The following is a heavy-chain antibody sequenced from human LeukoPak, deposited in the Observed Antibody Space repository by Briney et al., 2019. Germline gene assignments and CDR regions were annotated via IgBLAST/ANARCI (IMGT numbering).Heavy chain of an antibody. CDR3: ARVGNSGYDWTFDY. Sequence: SVKVSCKASGYTFTSYGITWVRQAPGQGLEWMGGIIPIFGTANYAQKFQGRVTITADESTSTAYMELSSLRSEDTAVYYCARVGNSGYDWTFDYWGQGTLVTVSS. V-gene: IGHV1-69*13. D-gene: IGHD5-12*01. CDR2: IIPIFGTA. J-gene: IGHJ4*02. CDR1: GYTFTSYG.